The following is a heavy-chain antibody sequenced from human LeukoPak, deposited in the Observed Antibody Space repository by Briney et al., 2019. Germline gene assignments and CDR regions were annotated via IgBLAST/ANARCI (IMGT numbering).Heavy chain of an antibody. CDR3: ARGRDREFDP. V-gene: IGHV3-13*04. CDR1: GFSFSSYD. CDR2: IGTAGDT. D-gene: IGHD3-10*01. J-gene: IGHJ5*02. Sequence: PGGSLRLSCAASGFSFSSYDMHWVRQATGKGLEWVSTIGTAGDTYYQGSVKGRFTISRENAKSSLYLQMSSLGGGDTAVYYCARGRDREFDPWGQGTLVTVSS.